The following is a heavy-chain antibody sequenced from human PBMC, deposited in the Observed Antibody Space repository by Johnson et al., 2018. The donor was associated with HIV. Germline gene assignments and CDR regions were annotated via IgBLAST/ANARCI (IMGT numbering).Heavy chain of an antibody. D-gene: IGHD6-6*01. J-gene: IGHJ3*02. Sequence: VQLVESGGGVVQPGRSLRLSCAASGFTFSSYGMHWVRQAPGKGLEWVAVIWYDGSNKYYADSVKGRFTISRDNSKNTLYLQMNSLRAEDTAVYYCTTLEYSSSPGGYGAFDIWGQGTMVTVSS. CDR2: IWYDGSNK. V-gene: IGHV3-33*01. CDR3: TTLEYSSSPGGYGAFDI. CDR1: GFTFSSYG.